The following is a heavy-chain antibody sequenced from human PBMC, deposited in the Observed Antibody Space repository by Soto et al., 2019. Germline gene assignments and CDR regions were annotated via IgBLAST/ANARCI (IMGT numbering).Heavy chain of an antibody. V-gene: IGHV3-33*01. J-gene: IGHJ6*03. CDR1: GFTFSSYG. CDR3: ARVDYGAPLSYYYYMDV. D-gene: IGHD4-17*01. Sequence: GGSLRLSCAASGFTFSSYGMHWVRQAPGKGLEWVAVIWYDGSNKYYADSVKGRFTISRDNSKNTLYLQMNSLRAEDTAVYYCARVDYGAPLSYYYYMDVWGKGTTVTVSS. CDR2: IWYDGSNK.